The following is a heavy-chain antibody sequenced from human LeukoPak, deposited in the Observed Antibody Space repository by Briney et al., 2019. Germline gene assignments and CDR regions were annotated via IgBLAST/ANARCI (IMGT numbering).Heavy chain of an antibody. CDR1: VYTFTSYY. CDR2: INPSGGST. Sequence: ASVKVSCQASVYTFTSYYMHWVRQAPGQGLEWMGIINPSGGSTSYAQKLQGRDTQTRERSTSTVYMDVSRLTSEDPDGYVGPREAKWLVDDYWGQGTLVTVSS. CDR3: PREAKWLVDDY. V-gene: IGHV1-46*01. J-gene: IGHJ4*02. D-gene: IGHD6-19*01.